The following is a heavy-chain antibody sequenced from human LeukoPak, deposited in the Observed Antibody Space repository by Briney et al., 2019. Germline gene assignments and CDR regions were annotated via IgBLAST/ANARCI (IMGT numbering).Heavy chain of an antibody. J-gene: IGHJ2*01. V-gene: IGHV4-30-2*01. CDR2: IYHSGST. CDR3: ARVEWGMFDL. Sequence: SETLSLTCAVYGGSISSGGYSWSWIRQPPGKGLEWIGYIYHSGSTYYNPSLKSRVTISVDRSKNQFSLKLSSVTAADTAVYYCARVEWGMFDLWGRGTLVTVSS. CDR1: GGSISSGGYS. D-gene: IGHD2-8*02.